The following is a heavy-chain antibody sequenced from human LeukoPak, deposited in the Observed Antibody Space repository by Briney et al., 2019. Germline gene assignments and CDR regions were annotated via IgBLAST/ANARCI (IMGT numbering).Heavy chain of an antibody. Sequence: SETLSLTCTVSAGSISSSNYYWGWIRQPPGKGLEWIGSIYYSGRTYYNPSLKSRVTISVDTSKKQFSLKLSSVTAADTAVYYCARNRGGPSIVATIIGGFDYWGQGTLVTVSS. CDR3: ARNRGGPSIVATIIGGFDY. J-gene: IGHJ4*02. CDR2: IYYSGRT. CDR1: AGSISSSNYY. V-gene: IGHV4-39*01. D-gene: IGHD5-12*01.